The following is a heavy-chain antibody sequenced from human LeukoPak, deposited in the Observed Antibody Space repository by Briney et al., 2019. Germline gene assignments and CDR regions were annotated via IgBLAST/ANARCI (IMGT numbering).Heavy chain of an antibody. J-gene: IGHJ5*02. CDR1: GYTVTSYG. CDR2: ISAYNGNT. CDR3: ARESSLNWFDP. V-gene: IGHV1-18*01. D-gene: IGHD3-16*02. Sequence: ASVKVSCKASGYTVTSYGISWVRQAPGQGLEWMGWISAYNGNTNYAQKVQGRVTMTTDTSTIKAYMELRSLRSDDTAVYYCARESSLNWFDPWGQGTLVTVSS.